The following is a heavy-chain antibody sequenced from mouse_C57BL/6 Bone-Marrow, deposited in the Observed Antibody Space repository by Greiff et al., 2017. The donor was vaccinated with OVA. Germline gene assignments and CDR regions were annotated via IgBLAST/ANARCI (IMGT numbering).Heavy chain of an antibody. Sequence: EVKLVESGGGLVQSGRSLRLSCATSGFTFSDFYMEWVRQAPGKGLEWLAASRNKANDYTTEYSASVKGRFIVSRDTSQSILYLQMNALRAEDTAMYYCARDTRAMDYWGQGTSVTVSS. CDR3: ARDTRAMDY. V-gene: IGHV7-1*01. J-gene: IGHJ4*01. CDR2: SRNKANDYTT. CDR1: GFTFSDFY.